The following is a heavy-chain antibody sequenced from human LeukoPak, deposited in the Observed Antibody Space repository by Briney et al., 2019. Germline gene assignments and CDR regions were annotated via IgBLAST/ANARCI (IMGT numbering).Heavy chain of an antibody. D-gene: IGHD1-14*01. CDR1: GFTFSSYE. Sequence: GGSLRLSCAASGFTFSSYEMNWVRQAPGKGLEWVSYISSSGSTIYYADSVKGRFTISRDNAKNSLYLQMNSLRAEDTAVYCCAREDRKHDDAFDIWGQGTMVTVSS. CDR3: AREDRKHDDAFDI. V-gene: IGHV3-48*03. CDR2: ISSSGSTI. J-gene: IGHJ3*02.